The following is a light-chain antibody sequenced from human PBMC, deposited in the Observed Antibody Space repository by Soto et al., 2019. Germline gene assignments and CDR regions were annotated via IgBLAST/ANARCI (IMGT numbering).Light chain of an antibody. CDR1: ESLLHSNGNTY. CDR2: QVS. J-gene: IGKJ4*01. Sequence: VVLTRSPLSSRVSIGQPAPSSSRAVESLLHSNGNTYLSWLHQRPGQPPRLLIYQVSKRFSGVPDRFRGSGAGTNFTLTISSLQSEDCAIYYCQQYHTWPITFGGGTKVDI. V-gene: IGKV2-24*01. CDR3: QQYHTWPIT.